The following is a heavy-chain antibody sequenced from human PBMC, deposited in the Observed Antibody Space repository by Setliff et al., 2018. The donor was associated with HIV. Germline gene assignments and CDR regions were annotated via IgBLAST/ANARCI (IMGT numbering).Heavy chain of an antibody. J-gene: IGHJ4*02. Sequence: GGSLRLSCAASGFTLSDHYIDWIRQPPGKGLEWVGRITAKFNGYITEYGASVQGRFTISRDNSKDSLSLQMDNLETEDTAVYYCVRAAAGLDVWSQGIRVTVSS. V-gene: IGHV3-72*01. CDR2: ITAKFNGYIT. CDR1: GFTLSDHY. CDR3: VRAAAGLDV.